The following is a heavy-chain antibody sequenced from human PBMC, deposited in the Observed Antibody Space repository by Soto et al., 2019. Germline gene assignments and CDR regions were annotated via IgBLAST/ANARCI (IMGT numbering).Heavy chain of an antibody. CDR3: ARGWDVVVPAAITHYYYGMDV. D-gene: IGHD2-2*01. J-gene: IGHJ6*02. CDR1: GGSISSGGYY. CDR2: IYYSGST. V-gene: IGHV4-31*03. Sequence: QVQLQESGPGLVKPSQTLSLTCTVSGGSISSGGYYWSWIRQHPGKGLEWIGYIYYSGSTYYNPSLKSRVTISVDTSKNQFSLKLSSVTAADTAVYYCARGWDVVVPAAITHYYYGMDVWGQRTTVTVSS.